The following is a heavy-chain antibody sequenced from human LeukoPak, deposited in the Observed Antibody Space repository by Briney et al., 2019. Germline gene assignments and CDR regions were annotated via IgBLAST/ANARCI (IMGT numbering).Heavy chain of an antibody. Sequence: PSETLSLTCTVSGGSINTYYWSWIRQPAGDGLEWIGRIYTSGSTNYNPSLKSRVTMSVDTSKNQFSLKLSSVTAADTAVYYCASGREGEDDYSNYYWGQGTLVTVSS. CDR1: GGSINTYY. CDR2: IYTSGST. V-gene: IGHV4-4*07. D-gene: IGHD4-11*01. J-gene: IGHJ4*02. CDR3: ASGREGEDDYSNYY.